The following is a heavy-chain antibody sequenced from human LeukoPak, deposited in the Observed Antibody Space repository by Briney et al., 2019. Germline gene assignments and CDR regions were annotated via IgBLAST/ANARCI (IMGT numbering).Heavy chain of an antibody. V-gene: IGHV3-33*01. CDR1: GFTFRNHG. CDR3: ARWGDGKRFDY. D-gene: IGHD2-21*02. Sequence: PGGSLRLSCAASGFTFRNHGMHWVRQAQGKGLEWVAVVWYDGSNQYYADSVKGRFTISRDNSKNTLSLQMDSLRDEDTAMYYCARWGDGKRFDYWGQGTPVTVSS. J-gene: IGHJ4*02. CDR2: VWYDGSNQ.